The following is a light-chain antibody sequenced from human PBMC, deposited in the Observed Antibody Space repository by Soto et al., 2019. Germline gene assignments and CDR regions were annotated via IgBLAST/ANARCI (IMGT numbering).Light chain of an antibody. J-gene: IGLJ1*01. Sequence: QSVLTQPASVSGSPGLSIAISCSGTSSDVGGYNSVSWYQQYPGKAPKLIIHDVTNRPSGVSDRFSGSKSGNTASLTISGLQAEDEADYYCSSWKSSSSYVFGSGTKVTVL. CDR3: SSWKSSSSYV. CDR2: DVT. V-gene: IGLV2-14*01. CDR1: SSDVGGYNS.